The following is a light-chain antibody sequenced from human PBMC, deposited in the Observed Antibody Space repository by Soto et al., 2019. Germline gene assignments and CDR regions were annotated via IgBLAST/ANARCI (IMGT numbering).Light chain of an antibody. CDR2: DAS. CDR1: QDISNY. CDR3: QQYDNLPLT. J-gene: IGKJ4*01. V-gene: IGKV1-33*01. Sequence: DIQMTQSPSSLSASVGDRFTITCQASQDISNYLNWYQQKPGKAPKLLIYDASNLETGVPSRFSESGSGTDFTFTISSLQPEDIATYYCQQYDNLPLTFGGGTKVDIK.